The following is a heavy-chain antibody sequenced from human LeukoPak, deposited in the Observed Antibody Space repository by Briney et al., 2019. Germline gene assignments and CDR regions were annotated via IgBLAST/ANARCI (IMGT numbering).Heavy chain of an antibody. J-gene: IGHJ4*02. CDR2: ISAYNGNT. CDR1: GYTFTSYG. Sequence: ASVKVSCKTSGYTFTSYGISWVRQGPGQGLEWMGWISAYNGNTNYAQKLQGRVTMTTDTSTSTAYMEVRSLRSDDTAIYYCARVYRDTYGQNWGQGTLVTVSS. CDR3: ARVYRDTYGQN. V-gene: IGHV1-18*04. D-gene: IGHD5-18*01.